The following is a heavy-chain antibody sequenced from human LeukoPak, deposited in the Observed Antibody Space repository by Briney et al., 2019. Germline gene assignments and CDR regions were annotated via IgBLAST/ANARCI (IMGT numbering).Heavy chain of an antibody. Sequence: GGSLRLSCVASGFTVSSNYMSWVRQAPGKGLEWVSVIYRSGGTFYSDSVKGRFTISRDFSRNTLYLQVNSLRADDTAVYYCARDSSGPAFWGQGTLVTVSS. J-gene: IGHJ4*02. V-gene: IGHV3-53*01. CDR2: IYRSGGT. CDR1: GFTVSSNY. D-gene: IGHD6-19*01. CDR3: ARDSSGPAF.